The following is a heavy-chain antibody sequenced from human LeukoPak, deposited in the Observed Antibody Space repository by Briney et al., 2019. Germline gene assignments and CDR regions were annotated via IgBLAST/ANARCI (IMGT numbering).Heavy chain of an antibody. J-gene: IGHJ5*02. V-gene: IGHV4-4*07. Sequence: SETLSLTCSVSGGSISTYYWSWIRQSAGKGLEWIGRIYKSGSSNYNPSLKSRVSMSVDSSKNHFSLKLSSVTAADTAVYYCARRVEMATTNWFDPWGQGTLVTVSS. CDR3: ARRVEMATTNWFDP. CDR1: GGSISTYY. D-gene: IGHD5-24*01. CDR2: IYKSGSS.